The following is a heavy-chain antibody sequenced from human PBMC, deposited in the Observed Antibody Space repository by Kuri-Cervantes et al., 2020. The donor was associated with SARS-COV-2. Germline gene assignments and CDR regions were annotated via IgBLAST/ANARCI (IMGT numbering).Heavy chain of an antibody. CDR1: GFTFSGNW. V-gene: IGHV3-74*01. Sequence: GESLKISCAASGFTFSGNWIHWVRQAPGKGLVWVSRINPDGSYTNNADYVKGRFTLSRDNAKNMLFLQMNSLRAEDTAVYYCVRDGDHWNFDYWGQGTLVTVSS. J-gene: IGHJ4*02. D-gene: IGHD1-1*01. CDR3: VRDGDHWNFDY. CDR2: INPDGSYT.